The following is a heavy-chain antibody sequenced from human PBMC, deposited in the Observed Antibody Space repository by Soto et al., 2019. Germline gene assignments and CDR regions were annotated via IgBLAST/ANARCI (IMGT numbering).Heavy chain of an antibody. CDR1: GGSVSSNY. Sequence: PSETLSLTCAVSGGSVSSNYWTWIRQPPGKGLEWIGYVYNSGSTNYNPSLKSRVTISEDTSKSQFSLKVNSMTAADTAVYYCARYRREAVAGYTLDNWGQGILVTVSS. V-gene: IGHV4-59*02. CDR3: ARYRREAVAGYTLDN. CDR2: VYNSGST. J-gene: IGHJ4*02. D-gene: IGHD6-13*01.